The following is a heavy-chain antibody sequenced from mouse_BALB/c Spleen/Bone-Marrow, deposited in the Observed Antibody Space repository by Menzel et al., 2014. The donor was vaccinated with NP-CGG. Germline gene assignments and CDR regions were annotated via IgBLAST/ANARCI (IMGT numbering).Heavy chain of an antibody. J-gene: IGHJ4*01. CDR1: GNTFTNYW. Sequence: QVQLQQSGAELVKPGASVKLSCKASGNTFTNYWMHWVKQRPGQGLEWIGEIDPSDSYSNYNQNFKGKATLTVDKSSSTAYMQLTSLTSEDSAVYYCARGVVYYYAMDYWGQGTSVTVSS. CDR2: IDPSDSYS. V-gene: IGHV1-69*02. CDR3: ARGVVYYYAMDY.